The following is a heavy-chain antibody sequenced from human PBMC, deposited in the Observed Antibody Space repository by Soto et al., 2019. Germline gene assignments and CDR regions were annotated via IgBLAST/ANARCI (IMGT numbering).Heavy chain of an antibody. J-gene: IGHJ4*02. CDR2: ISSNVSST. CDR3: AREEYCSSTSCSSFDY. CDR1: GFTFSSYA. V-gene: IGHV3-64*01. Sequence: EVQLGETGGGVDQPGGSLRLSCAASGFTFSSYAMHWVRQAPGKGLEYVSAISSNVSSTYYANSVKGRFTISRDNSKNTLYLQMGSLRAEDMAVYYCAREEYCSSTSCSSFDYWGQGTLVTVSS. D-gene: IGHD2-2*01.